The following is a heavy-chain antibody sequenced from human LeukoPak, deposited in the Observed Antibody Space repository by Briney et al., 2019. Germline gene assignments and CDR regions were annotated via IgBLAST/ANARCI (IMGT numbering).Heavy chain of an antibody. CDR1: GFTFSSYS. Sequence: PGGSLRLSCAASGFTFSSYSMNWVRQAPGKGLEWVSSISSSSSYIYYADSVKGRFTISRDYAKNSLYLQMNSLRAEDTAVHYCARDRQQLVPTTYYFDYWGQGTLVTVSS. CDR2: ISSSSSYI. D-gene: IGHD6-6*01. V-gene: IGHV3-21*01. CDR3: ARDRQQLVPTTYYFDY. J-gene: IGHJ4*02.